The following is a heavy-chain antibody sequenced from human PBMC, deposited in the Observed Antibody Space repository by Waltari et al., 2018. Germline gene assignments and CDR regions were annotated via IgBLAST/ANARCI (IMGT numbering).Heavy chain of an antibody. Sequence: QVQLQESGPGLVKPSETLSLTCAVSGYSISSGYYWGWIRQPPGTGLEWIGSIYHSGSTYYNPSLKSRVTISVDTSKNQFSLKLSSVTAADTAVYYCARLVQGDANWFDPWGQGTLVTVSS. CDR2: IYHSGST. D-gene: IGHD3-10*01. CDR1: GYSISSGYY. J-gene: IGHJ5*02. V-gene: IGHV4-38-2*01. CDR3: ARLVQGDANWFDP.